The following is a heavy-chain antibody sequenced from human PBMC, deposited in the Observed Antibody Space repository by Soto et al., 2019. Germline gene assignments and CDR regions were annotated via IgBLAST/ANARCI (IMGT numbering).Heavy chain of an antibody. Sequence: PGGSLRLSCVASGFTLSVYAMGWVRLAPGKGLEWVSSISGSGDGTYYADSVKGRFTISRDNSKSTLFLQMNSLGAEDTAVYYCAKPPVITASYYYYDMDVWGQGTTVTVSS. CDR1: GFTLSVYA. V-gene: IGHV3-23*01. D-gene: IGHD4-4*01. J-gene: IGHJ6*02. CDR2: ISGSGDGT. CDR3: AKPPVITASYYYYDMDV.